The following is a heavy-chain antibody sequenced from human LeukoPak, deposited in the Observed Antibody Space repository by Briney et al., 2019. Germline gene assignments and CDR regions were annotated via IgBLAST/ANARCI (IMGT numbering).Heavy chain of an antibody. CDR3: ATAVTTVTVLDY. CDR2: FDPEDGET. V-gene: IGHV1-24*01. J-gene: IGHJ4*02. Sequence: ASVKVSCKASGGTFSSYAISWVRQAPGQGLEWMGGFDPEDGETIYAQKFQGRVTMTEDTSTDTAYMELSSLRSEDTAVYYCATAVTTVTVLDYWGQGTLVTVSS. CDR1: GGTFSSYA. D-gene: IGHD4-17*01.